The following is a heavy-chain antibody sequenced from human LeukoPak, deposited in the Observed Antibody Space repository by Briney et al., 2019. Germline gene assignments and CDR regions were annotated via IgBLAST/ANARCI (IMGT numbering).Heavy chain of an antibody. CDR2: LSTSGGNT. D-gene: IGHD6-6*01. CDR1: TFTFSSYA. Sequence: GGSLRLSCAASTFTFSSYAMSWVRQAPGKGLEWVSSLSTSGGNTYYADSVEGRFTISRDNSANTLYLQLNSLRAEDTAIYYCAKGGPYSSSPLDYWGQGTLVTVSS. J-gene: IGHJ4*02. V-gene: IGHV3-23*01. CDR3: AKGGPYSSSPLDY.